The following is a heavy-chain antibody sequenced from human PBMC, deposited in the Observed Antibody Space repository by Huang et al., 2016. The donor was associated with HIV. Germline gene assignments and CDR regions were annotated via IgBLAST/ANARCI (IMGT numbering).Heavy chain of an antibody. J-gene: IGHJ4*02. D-gene: IGHD6-25*01. CDR1: GFSLTTTGVG. V-gene: IGHV2-5*01. CDR3: AHSTDASAATFYFDF. Sequence: QITLRESGLALVKPTQTLTLTCTFSGFSLTTTGVGVGWIRQPPGQALEWLAFIYSNGDGRYSPSLSSRLTITKDTSKNQVVLTMTNMDPVDTATYYCAHSTDASAATFYFDFWGQGTLVAVSS. CDR2: IYSNGDG.